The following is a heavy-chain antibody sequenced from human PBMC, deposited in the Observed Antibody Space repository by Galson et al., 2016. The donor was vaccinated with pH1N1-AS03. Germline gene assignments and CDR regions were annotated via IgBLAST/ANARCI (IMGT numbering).Heavy chain of an antibody. D-gene: IGHD2-15*01. CDR3: VRNRGSRGFHADWYFDV. V-gene: IGHV3-48*01. CDR2: ISRESDAK. CDR1: GFTFNMYT. J-gene: IGHJ2*01. Sequence: SLRLSCAASGFTFNMYTMDWVRRAPGKGLEWISSISRESDAKYYADSVKGRFTISRDNVETALYLPMDSLRGEDTAVYYCVRNRGSRGFHADWYFDVWGPGTVVSVSS.